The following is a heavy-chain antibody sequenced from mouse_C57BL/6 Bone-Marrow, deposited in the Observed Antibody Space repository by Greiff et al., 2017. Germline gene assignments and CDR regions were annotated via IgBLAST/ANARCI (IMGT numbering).Heavy chain of an antibody. CDR1: GYAFSSSW. CDR3: ARGRDYPDY. Sequence: VQLQQSGPELVKPGASVKISCKASGYAFSSSWMNWVKQRPGKGLEWIGRIYPGDGDTNYNGKFKGKATLTADKSSSTAYMQLSSLTSEDSAVYFCARGRDYPDYWGQGTTLTVSS. CDR2: IYPGDGDT. D-gene: IGHD2-4*01. V-gene: IGHV1-82*01. J-gene: IGHJ2*01.